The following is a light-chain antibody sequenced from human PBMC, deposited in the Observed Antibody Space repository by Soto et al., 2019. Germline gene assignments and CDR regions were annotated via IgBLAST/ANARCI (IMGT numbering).Light chain of an antibody. Sequence: VMTQSPATLSVSAVESATLSCRASQSISGNLAWYQQKPGLAARLLIYHTSTSATGVPARFSGSGSGTEFSLPISSPQSEASAVYYCKQYDTWPLTFGGGTKVDI. J-gene: IGKJ4*01. CDR2: HTS. V-gene: IGKV3-15*01. CDR1: QSISGN. CDR3: KQYDTWPLT.